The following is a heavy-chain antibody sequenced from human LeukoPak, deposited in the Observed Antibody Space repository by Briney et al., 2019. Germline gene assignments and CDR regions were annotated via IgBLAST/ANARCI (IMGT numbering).Heavy chain of an antibody. CDR3: TNNYYYDSKYYGMDV. CDR2: IYHSGST. CDR1: GGSISSSNW. V-gene: IGHV4-4*02. J-gene: IGHJ6*02. Sequence: PSETLSLTCAVSGGSISSSNWWSWVRQPPGKGLEWIGEIYHSGSTNYNPSLKSRVTISVDKSKNQFSLKLSSVTAADTAVYHCTNNYYYDSKYYGMDVWGQGTTVTVSS. D-gene: IGHD3-22*01.